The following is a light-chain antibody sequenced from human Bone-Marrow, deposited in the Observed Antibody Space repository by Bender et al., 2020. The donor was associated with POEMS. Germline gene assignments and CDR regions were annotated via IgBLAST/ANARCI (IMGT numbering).Light chain of an antibody. CDR1: SSNIGAHA. Sequence: QSVLTQPPSASGTPGQRVTISCSGGSSNIGAHAVNWYQQLPGKAPKLLIYSSHRRPSEVPDRFSGSRSGTSASLAISGLQSEDEADYYCAVWDDSLNGWVFGGGTKLTVL. CDR3: AVWDDSLNGWV. CDR2: SSH. J-gene: IGLJ3*02. V-gene: IGLV1-44*01.